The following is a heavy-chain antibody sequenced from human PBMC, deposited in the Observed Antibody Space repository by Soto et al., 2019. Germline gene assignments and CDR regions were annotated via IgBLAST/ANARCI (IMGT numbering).Heavy chain of an antibody. Sequence: PSETLSLTCTVSGGSISSYYWSWIRQPPGKGLEWIGYIYYSGSTNYNPSLKSRVTISVDTSKNQFSLKLSSVTAADTAVYYCARVSRSRAFDIWGQGTLVTVSS. D-gene: IGHD3-10*01. CDR3: ARVSRSRAFDI. V-gene: IGHV4-59*01. CDR1: GGSISSYY. J-gene: IGHJ3*02. CDR2: IYYSGST.